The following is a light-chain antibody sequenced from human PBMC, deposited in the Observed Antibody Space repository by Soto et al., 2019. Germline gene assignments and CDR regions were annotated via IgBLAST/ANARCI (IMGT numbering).Light chain of an antibody. CDR1: SGHSSYI. CDR2: LEGSGSY. Sequence: QLLLTQSSSASASLGSSVKLTCTLSSGHSSYIIAWHQQQPGKAPRYLMKLEGSGSYNKGSGVPDRYSGSSSGADRYLTISNLQSEDEADYYCETWDSNTLVVFGGGTKLTVL. V-gene: IGLV4-60*03. J-gene: IGLJ2*01. CDR3: ETWDSNTLVV.